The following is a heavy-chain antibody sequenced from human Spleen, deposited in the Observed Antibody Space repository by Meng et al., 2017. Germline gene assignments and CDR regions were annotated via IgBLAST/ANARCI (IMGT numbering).Heavy chain of an antibody. V-gene: IGHV1-46*01. CDR3: AREKSPGHFDY. CDR1: GYTFTTYF. CDR2: INCNNGGT. J-gene: IGHJ4*02. Sequence: QVQLVESGAEVMKPGASVKVSCRASGYTFTTYFLHWVRQAPGQGLEWLATINCNNGGTAYAQGFRGRVTLTRDMSTSTVYMELSSLGSDDTAVYYCAREKSPGHFDYLGQGILVTVSS.